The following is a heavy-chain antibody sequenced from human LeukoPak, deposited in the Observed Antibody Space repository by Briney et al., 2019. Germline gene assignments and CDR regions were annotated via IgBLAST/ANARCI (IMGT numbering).Heavy chain of an antibody. CDR3: ARVKGQFVVVPAASYYMDV. V-gene: IGHV4-61*02. CDR2: IYTSGST. J-gene: IGHJ6*03. D-gene: IGHD2-2*01. CDR1: GGSISSGSYY. Sequence: PSETLSLTCTVSGGSISSGSYYWSWIRQPAGKGLEWIGRIYTSGSTNYNPSLKSRVTISVDTSKNQFSLKLGSVTAADTAVYYCARVKGQFVVVPAASYYMDVWGKGTTVTVSS.